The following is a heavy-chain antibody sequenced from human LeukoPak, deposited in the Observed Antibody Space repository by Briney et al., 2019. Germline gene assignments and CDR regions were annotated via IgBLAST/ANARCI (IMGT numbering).Heavy chain of an antibody. J-gene: IGHJ5*02. CDR1: GFTFKRSA. CDR2: IGGTGDST. Sequence: GGSRKLSCLASGFTFKRSAMTWVRQAPGKGLEWVSAIGGTGDSTYYADSVKGRFTISRDNSKNTLYLQMDSLRAEDTATYYCARDRGPYLGIDNNWFDPWGQGTLVIVSS. CDR3: ARDRGPYLGIDNNWFDP. D-gene: IGHD1-26*01. V-gene: IGHV3-23*01.